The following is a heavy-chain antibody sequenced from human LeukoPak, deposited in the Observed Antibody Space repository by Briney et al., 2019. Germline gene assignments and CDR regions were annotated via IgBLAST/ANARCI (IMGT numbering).Heavy chain of an antibody. V-gene: IGHV3-23*01. CDR2: ISGSGGST. D-gene: IGHD2-2*02. CDR3: AKGYWRGISCYSDY. CDR1: GFTFSSYA. J-gene: IGHJ4*02. Sequence: GGSLRLSCAASGFTFSSYAMSWVRQAPGKGLEWVSGISGSGGSTYYADSVKGRFTISRDNSKNTLYLQMNSLRAEDTAVYYCAKGYWRGISCYSDYWGQGTLVTVSS.